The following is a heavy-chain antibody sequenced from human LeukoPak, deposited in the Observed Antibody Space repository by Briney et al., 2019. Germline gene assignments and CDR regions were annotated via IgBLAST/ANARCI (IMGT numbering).Heavy chain of an antibody. CDR3: AKTRRYSGSYDY. J-gene: IGHJ4*02. V-gene: IGHV3-23*01. CDR1: GFTFSSYG. Sequence: GGSLRLSCAASGFTFSSYGMSWVRQAPGKGLEWVSAISGSGGSTYYADSVKGRFTISRDNSKNTLYLQMNSLRAEDTAVYYCAKTRRYSGSYDYWGQGTLVTVSS. D-gene: IGHD1-26*01. CDR2: ISGSGGST.